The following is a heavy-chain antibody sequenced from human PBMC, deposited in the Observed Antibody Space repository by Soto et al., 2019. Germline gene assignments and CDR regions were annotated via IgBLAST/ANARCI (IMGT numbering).Heavy chain of an antibody. V-gene: IGHV3-15*01. Sequence: GGSLRPSCAASGFTFSNASMSWVRQAPGRGLEWVARIKSKTDDGTTDYAAPVKGRFTISRDDSKNTLYLQMNSLKTEDTAVYYCTTDRGLAVAPDAFDIWGQGTMVTVSS. D-gene: IGHD6-19*01. CDR2: IKSKTDDGTT. CDR1: GFTFSNAS. CDR3: TTDRGLAVAPDAFDI. J-gene: IGHJ3*02.